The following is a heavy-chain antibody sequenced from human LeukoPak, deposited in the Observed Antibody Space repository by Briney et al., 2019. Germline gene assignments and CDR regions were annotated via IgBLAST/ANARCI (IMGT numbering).Heavy chain of an antibody. CDR2: ISSSGSTI. D-gene: IGHD3-22*01. CDR3: ARDSGSGYYRDAFDI. Sequence: GGSLRLSCAASGFTFSDYYMSWIRQAPGKGLEWVSYISSSGSTIYYADSVKGRFTISRDNAKNSLYLQMNSLRAEDTAVYHCARDSGSGYYRDAFDIWGQGTMVTVSS. J-gene: IGHJ3*02. CDR1: GFTFSDYY. V-gene: IGHV3-11*01.